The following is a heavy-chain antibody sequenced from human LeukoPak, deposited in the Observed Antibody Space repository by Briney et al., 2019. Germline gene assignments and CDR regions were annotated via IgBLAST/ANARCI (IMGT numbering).Heavy chain of an antibody. D-gene: IGHD1-14*01. CDR2: IGPTGTDR. Sequence: GWSLRLSCAASGFTFSSCGFNWVRQAPGKGLEWVSSIGPTGTDRYYADSVSGRFTISRDNAKNSMYLQMDSLRDEDTAVYCATETIGRHYDYWGQGTLLTVSS. CDR1: GFTFSSCG. J-gene: IGHJ4*02. CDR3: ATETIGRHYDY. V-gene: IGHV3-21*01.